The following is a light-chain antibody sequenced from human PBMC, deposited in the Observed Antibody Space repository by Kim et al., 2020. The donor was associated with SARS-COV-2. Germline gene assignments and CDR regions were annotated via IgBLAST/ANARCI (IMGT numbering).Light chain of an antibody. CDR2: YKSDSEK. CDR1: SGIIVDNYM. CDR3: MIWHSNAWV. Sequence: LTCTLRSGIIVDNYMIYWYQQKPGSPPQYPLRYKSDSEKQQGSGVPSRFSGSKDASANAGSLLISGLQSEDEADYYCMIWHSNAWVFGGGTKVTVL. J-gene: IGLJ3*02. V-gene: IGLV5-45*02.